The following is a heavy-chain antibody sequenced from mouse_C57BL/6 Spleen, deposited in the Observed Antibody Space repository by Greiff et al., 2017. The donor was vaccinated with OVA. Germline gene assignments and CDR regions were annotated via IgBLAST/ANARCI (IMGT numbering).Heavy chain of an antibody. CDR3: ARIGNYAPY. D-gene: IGHD2-1*01. Sequence: VQGVESGPGLVQPSQSLSITCTVSGFSLTSYGVHWVRQSPGKGLEWLGGIWSGGSTDYNAAFISRLSISKDHSKSPVFFKMNILQADDTAIYYCARIGNYAPYGGQGTLVTVSA. CDR1: GFSLTSYG. V-gene: IGHV2-2*01. CDR2: IWSGGST. J-gene: IGHJ3*01.